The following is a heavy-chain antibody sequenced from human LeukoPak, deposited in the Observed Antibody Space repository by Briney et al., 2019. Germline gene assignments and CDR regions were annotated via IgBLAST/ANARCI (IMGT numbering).Heavy chain of an antibody. J-gene: IGHJ4*02. CDR1: GFTFTSYA. D-gene: IGHD6-19*01. CDR3: AKFRPVTSVAGTIFHY. CDR2: ISGSGGST. V-gene: IGHV3-23*01. Sequence: GGSLRLSCAASGFTFTSYAMSWVRQAPGKGLEWVSAISGSGGSTYYADSVKGRFTISRDNSKNTLYLQMNTLRAEDTAVYYCAKFRPVTSVAGTIFHYWGQGTLVTVSS.